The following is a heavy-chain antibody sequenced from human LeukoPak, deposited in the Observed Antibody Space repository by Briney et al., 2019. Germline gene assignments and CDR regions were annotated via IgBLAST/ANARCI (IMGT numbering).Heavy chain of an antibody. Sequence: EASVKVSCKASGYTFTSYGISWVRQAPGQGLEWMGWISAYNGNTNYAQKLQGRVTMTTDTSTSTAYMELRSLRSDDTAVYYCARDHAAGWELPLNWFDPWGQGTLVTVSS. D-gene: IGHD4-23*01. J-gene: IGHJ5*02. CDR1: GYTFTSYG. CDR2: ISAYNGNT. CDR3: ARDHAAGWELPLNWFDP. V-gene: IGHV1-18*01.